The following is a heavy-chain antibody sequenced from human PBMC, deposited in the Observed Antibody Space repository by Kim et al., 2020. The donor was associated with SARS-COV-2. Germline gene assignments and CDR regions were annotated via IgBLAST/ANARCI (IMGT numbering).Heavy chain of an antibody. Sequence: GGSLRLSCTASGFTFGDYAMSWVRQAPGKGLEWVGFIRSKAYGGTTEYAASVKGRFTISRDDSKSIAYLQMNSLKTEDTAVYYCTRGYYDSSGYYHPVAYYYYYYGMDVWGQGTTVTVSS. J-gene: IGHJ6*02. D-gene: IGHD3-22*01. CDR3: TRGYYDSSGYYHPVAYYYYYYGMDV. CDR2: IRSKAYGGTT. V-gene: IGHV3-49*04. CDR1: GFTFGDYA.